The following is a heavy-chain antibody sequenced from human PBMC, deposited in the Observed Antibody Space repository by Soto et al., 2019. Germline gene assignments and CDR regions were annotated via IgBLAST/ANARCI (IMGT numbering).Heavy chain of an antibody. D-gene: IGHD5-18*01. V-gene: IGHV3-7*05. CDR1: GFTLRTYW. CDR2: INQDGSEE. J-gene: IGHJ6*02. CDR3: ARDGSTSWYSYDYHGMDV. Sequence: EVQLVESGGGLVQTGGSLRLSCGASGFTLRTYWLSWVRQVPGKGLEWVDNINQDGSEENYVDSVKGRFTISRDNAKNSLYLQMSSLRAEDTALYYCARDGSTSWYSYDYHGMDVWGHGTTVTVFS.